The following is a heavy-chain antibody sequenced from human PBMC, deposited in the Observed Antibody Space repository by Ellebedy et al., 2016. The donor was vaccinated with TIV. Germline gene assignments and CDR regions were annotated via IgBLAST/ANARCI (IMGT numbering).Heavy chain of an antibody. CDR3: ARDAMIGGVYL. CDR1: GGSISSGGYC. Sequence: MPSETLSLTCTVSGGSISSGGYCWSWIRQHPGKGLEWIGYIYYSGSTYYNPSLKSRVTISVDTSKNQFSLKLSSVTAADTAVYYCARDAMIGGVYLWGQGTLVTVSS. J-gene: IGHJ5*02. V-gene: IGHV4-31*03. D-gene: IGHD3-10*02. CDR2: IYYSGST.